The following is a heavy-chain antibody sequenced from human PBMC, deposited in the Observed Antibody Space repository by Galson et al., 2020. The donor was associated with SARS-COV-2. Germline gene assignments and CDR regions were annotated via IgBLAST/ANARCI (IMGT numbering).Heavy chain of an antibody. Sequence: KIGESLKISCKGSGYSFTSYWIGWVRQMPGKGLEWMGIIYPGDSDTRYSPSFQGQVTISADKSISTAYLQWSSLKASDTAMYYCARLLHSGYENWYFGRWGRGTLVTVSS. CDR2: IYPGDSDT. CDR1: GYSFTSYW. D-gene: IGHD5-12*01. J-gene: IGHJ2*01. CDR3: ARLLHSGYENWYFGR. V-gene: IGHV5-51*01.